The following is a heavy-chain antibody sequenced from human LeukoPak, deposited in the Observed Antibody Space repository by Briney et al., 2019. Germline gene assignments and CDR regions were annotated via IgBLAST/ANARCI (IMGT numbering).Heavy chain of an antibody. CDR2: ISGSGGST. D-gene: IGHD6-13*01. V-gene: IGHV3-23*01. J-gene: IGHJ3*02. CDR1: GFTFSSYA. CDR3: AKAMTSSWYGMGSDVFHI. Sequence: GGSLRLSCAASGFTFSSYAMSWVRQAPGKGLEWVSGISGSGGSTYYADSVKGRFTISRDNSKNTLNLQMNSLRAEDTALYYCAKAMTSSWYGMGSDVFHIWGQGTMVTVSS.